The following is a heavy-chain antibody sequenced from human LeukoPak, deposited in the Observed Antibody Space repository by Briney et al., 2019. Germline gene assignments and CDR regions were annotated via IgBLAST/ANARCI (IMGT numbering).Heavy chain of an antibody. CDR2: IYYSGST. CDR3: ARRSDHTVGYGMDV. CDR1: GGSISSSSYY. J-gene: IGHJ6*02. D-gene: IGHD4-23*01. Sequence: SETLSLTCTVSGGSISSSSYYWGWIRQPPGKGLEWIGSIYYSGSTYYNPSLKSRVTISVDTSKNQFSLKLSSVTAADTAVYYCARRSDHTVGYGMDVWGQGTTVTVSS. V-gene: IGHV4-39*01.